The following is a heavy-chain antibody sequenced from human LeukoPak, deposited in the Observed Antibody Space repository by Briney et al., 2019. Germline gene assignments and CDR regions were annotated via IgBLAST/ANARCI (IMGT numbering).Heavy chain of an antibody. CDR3: ARDYYDSSGYWGHYFDY. V-gene: IGHV1-46*01. Sequence: ASVKVSCKASGYTFTSYYMHWVRQAPGQGLEWMGIINPSGGSTSYAQKFQGRVTMTRDTSTSTVYMELSSLRSEDTAVYYCARDYYDSSGYWGHYFDYWGQGTLVTVSS. CDR2: INPSGGST. D-gene: IGHD3-22*01. J-gene: IGHJ4*02. CDR1: GYTFTSYY.